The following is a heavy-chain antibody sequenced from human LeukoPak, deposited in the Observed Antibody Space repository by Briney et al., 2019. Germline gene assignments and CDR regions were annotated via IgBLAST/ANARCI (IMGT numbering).Heavy chain of an antibody. CDR3: ARDRLIAAAGTVWYFDL. CDR1: GGTFSSYA. D-gene: IGHD6-13*01. Sequence: SVKVSCKTSGGTFSSYAISWVRQAPGQGLEWMGGIIPIFGTANYAQKFQGRVTITTDESTSTAYMELSSLRSEDTAVYYCARDRLIAAAGTVWYFDLWGRGTLVTVSS. V-gene: IGHV1-69*05. CDR2: IIPIFGTA. J-gene: IGHJ2*01.